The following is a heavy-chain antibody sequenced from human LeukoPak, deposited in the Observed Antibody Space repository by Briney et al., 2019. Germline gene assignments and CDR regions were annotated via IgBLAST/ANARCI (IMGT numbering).Heavy chain of an antibody. D-gene: IGHD6-6*01. Sequence: GGSLRLSCAASGFTFSSYGMHWVRLAPGKGLEWVAVISYDGSNKYYADSVKGRFTISRDNAKNTLYLQVNNLRAEDTAVYYCARGPNSNWSGLDFWGQGTLLTVSS. CDR2: ISYDGSNK. CDR1: GFTFSSYG. J-gene: IGHJ4*02. CDR3: ARGPNSNWSGLDF. V-gene: IGHV3-30*03.